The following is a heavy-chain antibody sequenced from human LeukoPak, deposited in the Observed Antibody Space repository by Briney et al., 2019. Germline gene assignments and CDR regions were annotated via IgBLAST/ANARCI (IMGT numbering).Heavy chain of an antibody. CDR2: IYYSGST. D-gene: IGHD3-10*02. Sequence: TPSETLSLTCTVSGGSISSSSYYWGWIRQPPGKGLEWIGSIYYSGSTYYNPSLKSRVTISVDTSKNQFSLKLSSVTAADTAVYYCARPYLRGTVVNNWFDPWGQGTLVTVSS. J-gene: IGHJ5*02. CDR3: ARPYLRGTVVNNWFDP. CDR1: GGSISSSSYY. V-gene: IGHV4-39*01.